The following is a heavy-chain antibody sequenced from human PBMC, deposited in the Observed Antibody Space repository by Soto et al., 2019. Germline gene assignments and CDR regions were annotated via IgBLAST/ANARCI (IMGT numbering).Heavy chain of an antibody. J-gene: IGHJ4*02. CDR1: GFTFSSSW. V-gene: IGHV3-7*01. CDR2: INPDGSVA. Sequence: PGGSLRLSCAASGFTFSSSWMAWVRQAPGKGLEWVALINPDGSVASYVGSVRGRFIISRDNAQNSLYLQMNSVSAEDTAVYYWSRDPGFGAIDYWGQGTLVTVSS. CDR3: SRDPGFGAIDY. D-gene: IGHD3-10*01.